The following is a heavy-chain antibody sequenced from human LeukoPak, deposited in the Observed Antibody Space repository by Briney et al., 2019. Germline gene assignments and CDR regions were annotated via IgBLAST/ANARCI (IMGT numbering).Heavy chain of an antibody. V-gene: IGHV3-49*04. CDR1: GFHFEDYD. CDR2: ITSKAYGGTT. Sequence: GGPLRLSCATSGFHFEDYDLNWVRQPPGEGVEWLGLITSKAYGGTTDLAASVKGSFSISRDESKPIAYLQMNSLKIEDTGVYYCTREVERGGSHWGGDSWGQGTLVTVSS. J-gene: IGHJ4*02. CDR3: TREVERGGSHWGGDS. D-gene: IGHD1-26*01.